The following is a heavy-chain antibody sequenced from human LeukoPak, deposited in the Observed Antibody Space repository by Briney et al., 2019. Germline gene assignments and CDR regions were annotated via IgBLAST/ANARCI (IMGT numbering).Heavy chain of an antibody. Sequence: PGGSLRLSCAASGFTFSRYWMSWVRQAPGKAREGVANIKQDGSEKYYVDSVKGRFTISRDNAKNSLYLQMNSLRAEDTAVYYCAREDIVVVPAAMDVWGKGTTVTVSS. CDR2: IKQDGSEK. J-gene: IGHJ6*04. V-gene: IGHV3-7*03. D-gene: IGHD2-2*01. CDR3: AREDIVVVPAAMDV. CDR1: GFTFSRYW.